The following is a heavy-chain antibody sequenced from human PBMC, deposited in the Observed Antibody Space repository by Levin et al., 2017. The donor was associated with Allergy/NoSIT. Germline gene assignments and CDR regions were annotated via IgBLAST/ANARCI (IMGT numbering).Heavy chain of an antibody. CDR2: INHSGST. Sequence: SETLSLTCAVYGGSFSGYYWSWIRQPPGKGLEWIGEINHSGSTNYNPSLKSRVTISVDTSKNQFSLKLSSVTAADTAVYYCARGPSGLRFNAYYMDVWGKGTTVTVSS. D-gene: IGHD5-12*01. V-gene: IGHV4-34*01. J-gene: IGHJ6*03. CDR1: GGSFSGYY. CDR3: ARGPSGLRFNAYYMDV.